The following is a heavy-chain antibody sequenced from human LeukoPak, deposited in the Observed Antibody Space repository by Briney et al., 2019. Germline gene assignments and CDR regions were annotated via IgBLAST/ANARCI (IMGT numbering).Heavy chain of an antibody. CDR1: GFTFDDYG. CDR3: AKDLNYYYYMDV. Sequence: GGSLRLSCAASGFTFDDYGMSWVRQAPGKGLEWVSVISGNGVSTHYADSVKGRFTISRDNSKNTLYLQMNSLRAEDTAVYYCAKDLNYYYYMDVWGQGTLVTVSS. V-gene: IGHV3-23*01. CDR2: ISGNGVST. J-gene: IGHJ6*03.